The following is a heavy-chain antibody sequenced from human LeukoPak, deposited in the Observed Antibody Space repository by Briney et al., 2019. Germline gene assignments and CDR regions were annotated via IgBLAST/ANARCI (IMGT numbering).Heavy chain of an antibody. D-gene: IGHD4/OR15-4a*01. CDR2: IRYDGSDK. CDR1: GFNFDGDG. CDR3: ARRAGAYSHPYDY. V-gene: IGHV3-30*02. Sequence: PGGSLRLSCAASGFNFDGDGMHWVRQAPGKGLEWVAFIRYDGSDKYYADSVKGRFTISRDNTKNSLYLQMHSLRAEETAVYYCARRAGAYSHPYDYWGQGTLVTVSS. J-gene: IGHJ4*02.